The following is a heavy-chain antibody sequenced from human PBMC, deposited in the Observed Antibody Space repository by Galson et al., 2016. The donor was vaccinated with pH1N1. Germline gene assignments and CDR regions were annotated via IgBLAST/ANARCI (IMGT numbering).Heavy chain of an antibody. D-gene: IGHD4-23*01. CDR3: ARPFYGGQYWGAAFNI. V-gene: IGHV3-33*01. J-gene: IGHJ3*02. CDR2: IWYDGSNE. Sequence: RQAPGKGLEWVAAIWYDGSNEYYGDSVKGRLTISRDSSKSTLYLQMNSLRDEDTAVYYCARPFYGGQYWGAAFNIWGQGTMVTVSS.